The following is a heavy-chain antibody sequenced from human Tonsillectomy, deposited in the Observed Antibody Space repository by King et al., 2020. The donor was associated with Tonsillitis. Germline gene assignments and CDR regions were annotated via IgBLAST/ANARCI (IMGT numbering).Heavy chain of an antibody. D-gene: IGHD1-1*01. J-gene: IGHJ3*02. V-gene: IGHV5-51*03. CDR1: GYSFTSYW. CDR3: ARPIQRVSFGAFDI. CDR2: IYPGDSDT. Sequence: QLVQSGAEVKKPGESLKISCKGAGYSFTSYWIGWVRQMPGKGREWMGIIYPGDSDTRYSPSFQGQGTISADKSISTAYLQWSSLKAADTAMYYCARPIQRVSFGAFDIWGQGTMVTVSS.